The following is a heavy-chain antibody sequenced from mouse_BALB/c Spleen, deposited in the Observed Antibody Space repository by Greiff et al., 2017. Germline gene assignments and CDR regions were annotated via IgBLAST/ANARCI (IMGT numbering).Heavy chain of an antibody. J-gene: IGHJ4*01. Sequence: QVQLQQSGAELAKPGASVKMSCKASGYTFTSYWMHWVKQRPGQGLEWIGYINPSTGYTEYNQKFKDKATLTADKSSSTAYMQLSSLTSEDSAVYYCARSTTPRYAMDYWGQGTSVTVSS. D-gene: IGHD1-1*01. CDR1: GYTFTSYW. V-gene: IGHV1-7*01. CDR3: ARSTTPRYAMDY. CDR2: INPSTGYT.